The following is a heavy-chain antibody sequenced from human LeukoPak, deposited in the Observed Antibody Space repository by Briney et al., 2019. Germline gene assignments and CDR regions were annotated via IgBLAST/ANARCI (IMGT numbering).Heavy chain of an antibody. Sequence: NPSETLSLTCTVSGGSISPYYWSWIRQPPGKGLEWIGHIYYSGTTSYNPSLKSRVTISLDTSKNQFSLKLTSVTAADTAVYYCARGRGSSSGSYGYWGQGTLVTVSS. V-gene: IGHV4-59*01. J-gene: IGHJ4*02. CDR3: ARGRGSSSGSYGY. D-gene: IGHD1-26*01. CDR2: IYYSGTT. CDR1: GGSISPYY.